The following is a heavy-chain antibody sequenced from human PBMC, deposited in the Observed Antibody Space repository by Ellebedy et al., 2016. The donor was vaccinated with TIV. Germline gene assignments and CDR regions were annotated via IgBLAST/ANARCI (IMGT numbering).Heavy chain of an antibody. CDR2: ISYNGNSH. CDR1: GFTFSGYG. CDR3: AKDLRPLWGGAMDS. Sequence: PGGSLRLSCAASGFTFSGYGMHWVRQTPGKGLEWLAVISYNGNSHFYADSVNGRITISRDNSKNTLYLQMNSLRAEDTAVYYCAKDLRPLWGGAMDSWGRGALVTASS. D-gene: IGHD3-16*01. J-gene: IGHJ4*02. V-gene: IGHV3-30*18.